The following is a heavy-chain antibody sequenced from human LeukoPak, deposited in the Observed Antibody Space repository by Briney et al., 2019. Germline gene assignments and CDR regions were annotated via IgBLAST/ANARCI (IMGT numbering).Heavy chain of an antibody. D-gene: IGHD3-3*02. CDR1: GFSISSYR. CDR3: ARDGAFRIYDY. Sequence: PSGPLRLSCAASGFSISSYRMYWVCQAQAQGKKLVASIKQDGNEKYYVDSVKGRFTISRDNARNSLYLQMSSLRADDTAVYYCARDGAFRIYDYWGQGTLVTVSS. CDR2: IKQDGNEK. J-gene: IGHJ4*02. V-gene: IGHV3-7*01.